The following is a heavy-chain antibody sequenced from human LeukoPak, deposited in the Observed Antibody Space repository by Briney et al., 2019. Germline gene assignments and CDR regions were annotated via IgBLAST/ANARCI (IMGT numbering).Heavy chain of an antibody. D-gene: IGHD3-16*02. CDR2: FDPEDGET. CDR3: ATSHSYDYVWGSYRIFDY. V-gene: IGHV1-24*01. CDR1: GYTLTELS. Sequence: GASVKVSCKVSGYTLTELSVHWVRQAPGKGLEWMGGFDPEDGETIYAQKFQGRVTMTEDTSTDTAYMELSSLRSEDTAVYYCATSHSYDYVWGSYRIFDYWGQGTLVTVSS. J-gene: IGHJ4*02.